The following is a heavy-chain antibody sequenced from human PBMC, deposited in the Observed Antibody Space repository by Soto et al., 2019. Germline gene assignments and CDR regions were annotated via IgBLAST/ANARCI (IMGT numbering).Heavy chain of an antibody. V-gene: IGHV1-3*01. J-gene: IGHJ6*02. D-gene: IGHD3-10*01. Sequence: ASVKVSCKASGYTFTSYAMHWVRQAPGQRLEWMGWINAGNGNTKYSQKFQGRVTITRDTSASTAYMELSSLRSEDTAVYYCARDGELLWLGEKTDYYYGMDVWGQGTRSPSP. CDR2: INAGNGNT. CDR1: GYTFTSYA. CDR3: ARDGELLWLGEKTDYYYGMDV.